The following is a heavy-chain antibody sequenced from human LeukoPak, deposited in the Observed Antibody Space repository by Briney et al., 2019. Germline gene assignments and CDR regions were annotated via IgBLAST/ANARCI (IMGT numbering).Heavy chain of an antibody. V-gene: IGHV3-30*12. Sequence: GGSLRLSCAASGFILSTYGMHWVRQAPGKGLEWVAVISYDGSNKYYADSVKGRFTISRDNSKNTLYLQMNSLRAEDTAVYYCAREEIYDILTGQYYGMDVWGQGTTVTVSS. CDR2: ISYDGSNK. CDR1: GFILSTYG. J-gene: IGHJ6*02. CDR3: AREEIYDILTGQYYGMDV. D-gene: IGHD3-9*01.